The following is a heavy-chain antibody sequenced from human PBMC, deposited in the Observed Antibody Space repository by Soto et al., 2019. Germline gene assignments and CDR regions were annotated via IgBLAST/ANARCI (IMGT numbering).Heavy chain of an antibody. CDR3: AKRNQYSSSWYGFDP. V-gene: IGHV1-18*01. D-gene: IGHD6-13*01. J-gene: IGHJ5*02. CDR2: ISAYNGNT. CDR1: GYTFTSYA. Sequence: ASVKVSCKASGYTFTSYAMHWVRQAPGQRLEWMGWISAYNGNTNYAQKLQGRVTMTTDTSTSTAYMELRSLRSDDTAVYYCAKRNQYSSSWYGFDPWGQGTPVTVSS.